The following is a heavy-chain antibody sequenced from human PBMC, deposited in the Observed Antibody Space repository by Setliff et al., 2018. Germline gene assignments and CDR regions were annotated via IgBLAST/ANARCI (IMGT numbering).Heavy chain of an antibody. D-gene: IGHD5-12*01. J-gene: IGHJ4*02. V-gene: IGHV1-18*01. Sequence: ASVKVSCKTSGYAFITFGMSWVRQAPGQGLEWMGWMSPVYGIANYARKFQGRVTLTAVTSTTTAYLELTSLRYDDTAVYYCVRGPGPSVVVAIPFDHWGQGSLVTVSS. CDR2: MSPVYGIA. CDR1: GYAFITFG. CDR3: VRGPGPSVVVAIPFDH.